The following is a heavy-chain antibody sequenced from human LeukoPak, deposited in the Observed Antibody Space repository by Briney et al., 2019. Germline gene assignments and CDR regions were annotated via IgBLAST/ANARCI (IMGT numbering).Heavy chain of an antibody. V-gene: IGHV3-23*01. D-gene: IGHD2-2*01. CDR2: ISGSGGST. CDR3: AGGGVVVPAAMVRYYYYGMDV. Sequence: PGGSLRLSCAASGFTFSSYAMSWVPQAPGKGLEWVSAISGSGGSTYYADSVKGRFTIPRDNSKNTLYLQMNRLRAGDTAVYYCAGGGVVVPAAMVRYYYYGMDVWGKGTTVTVSS. CDR1: GFTFSSYA. J-gene: IGHJ6*04.